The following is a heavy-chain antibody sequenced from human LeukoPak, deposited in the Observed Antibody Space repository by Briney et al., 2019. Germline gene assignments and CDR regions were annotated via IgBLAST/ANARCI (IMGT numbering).Heavy chain of an antibody. V-gene: IGHV3-30*02. J-gene: IGHJ1*01. CDR1: GFTFSNYG. Sequence: PGGSLRLSCAASGFTFSNYGMNWVRQAPGKGLEWVAFIWYDGSNKYCSDSVKGRFTISRDNSKNSLYLQMNSLRVEDTAVYYCATTASRGPQSAEYFQYWGQGTLVTVSS. CDR2: IWYDGSNK. CDR3: ATTASRGPQSAEYFQY.